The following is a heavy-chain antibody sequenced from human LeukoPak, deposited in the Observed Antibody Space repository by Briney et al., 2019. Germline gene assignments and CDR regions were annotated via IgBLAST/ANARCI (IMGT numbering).Heavy chain of an antibody. CDR1: GYTFTSYD. CDR2: MNPNSGNT. CDR3: ARVIFDFWSGYYSPTGAFDI. J-gene: IGHJ3*02. Sequence: RASVKVSCKASGYTFTSYDINWVRQATGQGLEWMGWMNPNSGNTGYAQKFQGRVTMTRNTSISTAYMGLSSLRSEDTAVYYCARVIFDFWSGYYSPTGAFDIWGQGTMVTVSS. V-gene: IGHV1-8*01. D-gene: IGHD3-3*01.